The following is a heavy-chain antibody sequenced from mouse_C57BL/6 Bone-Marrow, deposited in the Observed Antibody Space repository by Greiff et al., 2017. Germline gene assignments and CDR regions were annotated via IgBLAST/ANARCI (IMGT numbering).Heavy chain of an antibody. Sequence: VQGVESGPGLVAPSQSLSITCTVSGFSLTSYGVSWVRQPSGKGLEWLGVIWGDGSTNYHSALISRLSISKDNSKSQVFLKLNSLQTDDTATYYCAKGVYYSNYAWFAYWGQGTLVTVSA. D-gene: IGHD2-5*01. J-gene: IGHJ3*01. CDR1: GFSLTSYG. CDR3: AKGVYYSNYAWFAY. CDR2: IWGDGST. V-gene: IGHV2-3*01.